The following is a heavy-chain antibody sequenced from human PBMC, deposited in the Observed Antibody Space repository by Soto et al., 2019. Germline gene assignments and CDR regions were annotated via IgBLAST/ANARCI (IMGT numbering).Heavy chain of an antibody. D-gene: IGHD1-20*01. J-gene: IGHJ6*02. Sequence: PGETLRVSCAASGFRFSRHSNSWVRLVPGNGLEWVSGISGSGENTYHADSVTGRFTISRDNSKNTVNLQMNSLRDDDTAVYYCAKVVFARDYYYHGMDVWGQGTTVTVSS. CDR3: AKVVFARDYYYHGMDV. CDR2: ISGSGENT. CDR1: GFRFSRHS. V-gene: IGHV3-23*01.